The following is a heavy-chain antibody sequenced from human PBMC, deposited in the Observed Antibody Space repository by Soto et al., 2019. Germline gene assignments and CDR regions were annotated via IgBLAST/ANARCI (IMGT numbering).Heavy chain of an antibody. CDR1: GFTLIGYW. J-gene: IGHJ4*02. V-gene: IGHV3-74*01. D-gene: IGHD5-18*01. CDR2: VNSDGSMT. Sequence: EVQLVESGGGLVQPGGSVRLSCAASGFTLIGYWMHWVRQVPGKGLVWVSRVNSDGSMTAYADSVKCRFTISRDNAKNTLYLQMNSLKADDTAVYYCARGKDQRNTQTYSYFDSWGQGTQVAVSS. CDR3: ARGKDQRNTQTYSYFDS.